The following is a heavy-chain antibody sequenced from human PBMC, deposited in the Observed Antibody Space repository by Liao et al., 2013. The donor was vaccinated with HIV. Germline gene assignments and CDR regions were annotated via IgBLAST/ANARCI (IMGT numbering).Heavy chain of an antibody. CDR2: INHSGST. CDR1: GGSFSGYY. CDR3: ARGTLRMRRDAFDI. Sequence: VQLQQWGAGLLKPSETLSLTCAVYGGSFSGYYWSWIRQPPGKGLEWIGEINHSGSTNYNPSLKSRVTISVDTSKNQFSLNLSSVTAADTAVYYCARGTLRMRRDAFDIWGLGTMVTVSS. D-gene: IGHD3-16*01. J-gene: IGHJ3*02. V-gene: IGHV4-34*01.